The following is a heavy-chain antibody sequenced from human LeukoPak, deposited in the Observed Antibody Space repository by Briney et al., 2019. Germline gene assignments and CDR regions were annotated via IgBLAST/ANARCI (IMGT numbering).Heavy chain of an antibody. D-gene: IGHD5-24*01. CDR1: GFTLSTYV. Sequence: PGGSLRLSCEASGFTLSTYVMAWVRQVPGKGLEWVSCISSTDGTIYYADSVRGRFTISRDNSKNRLYLEMNNLRAEDTAIYYCAKDHKMSTIRTDAMDVWGQGTLVTVSS. J-gene: IGHJ6*02. CDR3: AKDHKMSTIRTDAMDV. V-gene: IGHV3-23*01. CDR2: ISSTDGTI.